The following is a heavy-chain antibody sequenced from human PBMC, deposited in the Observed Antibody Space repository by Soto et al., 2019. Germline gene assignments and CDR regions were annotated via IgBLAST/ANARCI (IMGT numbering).Heavy chain of an antibody. CDR1: GYRFDTYA. Sequence: ASVKVSCKSSGYRFDTYAMSWVRQAPGQGLEWMGWIRAYNIDTYYAQKFQDRVTMTTDTSTGTAYMELRSLRSDDTAVYYCARGHGVIIGAMDVWGQGTTVTVSS. V-gene: IGHV1-18*01. D-gene: IGHD3-3*01. CDR2: IRAYNIDT. CDR3: ARGHGVIIGAMDV. J-gene: IGHJ6*02.